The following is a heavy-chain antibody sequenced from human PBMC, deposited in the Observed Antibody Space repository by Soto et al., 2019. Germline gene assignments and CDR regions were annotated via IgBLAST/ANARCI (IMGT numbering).Heavy chain of an antibody. CDR3: ASFMRASRDYGELGFDP. CDR1: GGSISSGGYY. D-gene: IGHD4-17*01. CDR2: IYYSGST. V-gene: IGHV4-31*03. J-gene: IGHJ5*02. Sequence: QVQLQESGPGLVKPSQTLSLTCTVSGGSISSGGYYWSWIRQHPGKGLEWIGYIYYSGSTYYNPSLKRRVTISVDTSKTQFSLKLSSVTAADTAVYYCASFMRASRDYGELGFDPWGQGTLVTVSS.